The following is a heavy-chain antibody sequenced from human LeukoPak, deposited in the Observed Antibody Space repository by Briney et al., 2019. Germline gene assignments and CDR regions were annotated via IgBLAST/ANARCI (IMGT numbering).Heavy chain of an antibody. Sequence: GGSLRLSCEASGFTFGNYWMSWVRQAPGKGLEWVGRIRSKANSYATAYAASVKGRFTISRDDSKNTAYLQMNSLKTEDTAVYYCTRHTFYCSSTSCYNMDVWGKGTTVTISS. CDR3: TRHTFYCSSTSCYNMDV. D-gene: IGHD2-2*01. J-gene: IGHJ6*03. V-gene: IGHV3-73*01. CDR1: GFTFGNYW. CDR2: IRSKANSYAT.